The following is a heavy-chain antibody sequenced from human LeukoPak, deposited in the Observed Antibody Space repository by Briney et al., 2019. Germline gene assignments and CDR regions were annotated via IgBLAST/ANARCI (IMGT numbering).Heavy chain of an antibody. V-gene: IGHV3-23*01. CDR2: ISGSGGST. J-gene: IGHJ4*02. CDR1: GFTFSSYA. D-gene: IGHD2-8*01. Sequence: GGSLRLSCAASGFTFSSYAMSWVRQAPGKGLEWVSAISGSGGSTYYTDAVKGRFTVSRDNSKNTLYLQMNSLRAEDTAVYYCAKDRPHPSVEPTNFDYWGQGTLVTVSS. CDR3: AKDRPHPSVEPTNFDY.